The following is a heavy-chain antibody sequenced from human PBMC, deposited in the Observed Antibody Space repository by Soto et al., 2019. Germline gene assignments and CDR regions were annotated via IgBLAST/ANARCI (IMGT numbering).Heavy chain of an antibody. Sequence: GGSLRLSCAASGFLFNDYAMTWVRQAPGKGLEWVSAISGNGRNEYYADSVKGRFTISRDSSENMMSLQMDGLRAEDTAKYYCVKGMNYYYYYMDVWGKGTTVTVSS. CDR2: ISGNGRNE. CDR1: GFLFNDYA. V-gene: IGHV3-23*01. J-gene: IGHJ6*03. CDR3: VKGMNYYYYYMDV.